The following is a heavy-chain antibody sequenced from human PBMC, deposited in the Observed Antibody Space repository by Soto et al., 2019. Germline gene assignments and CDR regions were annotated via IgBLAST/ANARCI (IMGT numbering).Heavy chain of an antibody. D-gene: IGHD1-1*01. CDR1: GGSISSPSYY. V-gene: IGHV4-39*01. CDR2: IYYSGNT. CDR3: ARIPGITTFRRDY. J-gene: IGHJ4*02. Sequence: SETLSLTCSVSGGSISSPSYYWGWIRQPPGKGLEWIGSIYYSGNTYYNPSLKSRVTIFVDTSRNQFSLKVNSVTADDTAVDLCARIPGITTFRRDYWGQGTLVTVSS.